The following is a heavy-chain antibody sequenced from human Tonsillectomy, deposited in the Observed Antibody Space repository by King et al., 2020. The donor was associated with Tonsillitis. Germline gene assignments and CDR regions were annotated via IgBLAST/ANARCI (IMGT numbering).Heavy chain of an antibody. D-gene: IGHD4-11*01. V-gene: IGHV3-30*18. CDR3: AKDTPYMHPPC. CDR2: ISKDGEIE. CDR1: GFTFSSYG. J-gene: IGHJ4*02. Sequence: VQLVESGGGVVQPGRSLRLSCLASGFTFSSYGMHWVRQAPGKGLEWVAVISKDGEIEYYADSVKGRFTISLDNSKNTLYLQMNSRRGNDTAVYYCAKDTPYMHPPCWGQGTQVTVSS.